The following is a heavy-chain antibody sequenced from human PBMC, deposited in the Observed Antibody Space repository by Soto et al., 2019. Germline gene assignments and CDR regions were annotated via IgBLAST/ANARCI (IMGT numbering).Heavy chain of an antibody. D-gene: IGHD2-8*01. CDR2: IYYSGST. V-gene: IGHV4-39*01. CDR1: GGSISSSSYY. CDR3: ARLYRYCTNGVCYRLFDY. J-gene: IGHJ4*02. Sequence: SETLSLTCTVSGGSISSSSYYWGWIRQPPGKGLEWIGSIYYSGSTYYNPSLKSRVTISVDTSKNQFSLKLSSVTAADTAVYYCARLYRYCTNGVCYRLFDYWGQGTLVTVSS.